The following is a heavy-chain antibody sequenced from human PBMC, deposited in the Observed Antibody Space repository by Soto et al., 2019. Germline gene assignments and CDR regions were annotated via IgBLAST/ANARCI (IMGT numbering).Heavy chain of an antibody. Sequence: SETLSLTCTVSGGSISSYYWSWIRQPPGKGLEWIGYIYYSGSTNYNPSLKSRVTISVDTSKNQFSLKLSSVTAAETAVYYCARALRYFNYMDVWGKGTTVTVSS. J-gene: IGHJ6*03. CDR3: ARALRYFNYMDV. V-gene: IGHV4-59*01. CDR1: GGSISSYY. D-gene: IGHD3-9*01. CDR2: IYYSGST.